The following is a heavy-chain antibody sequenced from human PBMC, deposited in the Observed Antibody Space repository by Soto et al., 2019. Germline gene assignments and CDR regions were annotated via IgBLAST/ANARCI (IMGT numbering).Heavy chain of an antibody. J-gene: IGHJ5*01. Sequence: PWGAQTLSGAPSGLTFTDYGLHWVPQAPCKGLEWLAVISYDENDKYYADVVKGRFSISRDNSKNSLYLHLNSLRAEDTAVYYCARETIDMACNSWGHGPLVTVSS. CDR1: GLTFTDYG. V-gene: IGHV3-30*03. D-gene: IGHD6-19*01. CDR2: ISYDENDK. CDR3: ARETIDMACNS.